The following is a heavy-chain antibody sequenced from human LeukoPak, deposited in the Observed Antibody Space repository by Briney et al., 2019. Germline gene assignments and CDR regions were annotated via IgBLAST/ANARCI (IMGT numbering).Heavy chain of an antibody. D-gene: IGHD2-15*01. Sequence: GGSLRLSCAASGFTFSSYAVSWVRQAPGKGLEWVSAISGSGGSTYYADSVKGRFTISRDNSKNTLYLQMNSLRAEDTAVYYCAKGKDCSGGSCYPRYFQHWGQGTLVTVSS. CDR3: AKGKDCSGGSCYPRYFQH. V-gene: IGHV3-23*01. J-gene: IGHJ1*01. CDR2: ISGSGGST. CDR1: GFTFSSYA.